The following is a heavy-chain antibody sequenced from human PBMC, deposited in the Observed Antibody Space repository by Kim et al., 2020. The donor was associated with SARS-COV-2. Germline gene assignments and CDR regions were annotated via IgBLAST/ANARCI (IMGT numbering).Heavy chain of an antibody. CDR3: AKGKVYGSGSFPFDY. J-gene: IGHJ4*02. V-gene: IGHV3-23*01. D-gene: IGHD3-10*01. CDR2: ISGSGGGT. CDR1: GFTFSSYA. Sequence: GGSLRLSCAASGFTFSSYAMSWVRQAPGKGLEWVSTISGSGGGTYYVGSVKGRFTISRDNSKNTLYLQMNSLRAGDTAVYYCAKGKVYGSGSFPFDYWGQGTLVTVSS.